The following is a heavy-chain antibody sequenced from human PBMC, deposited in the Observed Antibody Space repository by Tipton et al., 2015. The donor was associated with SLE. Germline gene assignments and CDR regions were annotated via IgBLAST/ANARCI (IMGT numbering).Heavy chain of an antibody. CDR2: IHHSGST. D-gene: IGHD2/OR15-2a*01. V-gene: IGHV4-59*08. CDR3: ARLGSTTYLTLDGFYFDY. Sequence: TLSLTCTVSGGSISSYYWSWIRQPPGKGLEWIGNIHHSGSTSYNPPLRRRVTISVDTSKNRLSLKENSVTAADTAVYFCARLGSTTYLTLDGFYFDYWGQGPRVTVSP. CDR1: GGSISSYY. J-gene: IGHJ4*02.